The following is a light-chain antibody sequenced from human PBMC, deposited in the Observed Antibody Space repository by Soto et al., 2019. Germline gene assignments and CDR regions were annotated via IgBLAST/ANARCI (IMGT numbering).Light chain of an antibody. V-gene: IGLV4-69*01. Sequence: QLVLTQSPSASASLGASVKLTCTLSSGHSSYDIAWHQQKPEKGPRYLMKPNSDGSHLKGDGIPDRFSGSSSGAERYLTISSLQSEDEADYYCQTWGTDFWVFGGGTKLTVL. CDR1: SGHSSYD. CDR2: PNSDGSH. J-gene: IGLJ3*02. CDR3: QTWGTDFWV.